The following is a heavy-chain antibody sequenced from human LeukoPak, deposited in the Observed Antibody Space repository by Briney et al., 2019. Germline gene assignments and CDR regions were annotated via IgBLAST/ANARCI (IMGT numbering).Heavy chain of an antibody. J-gene: IGHJ4*02. Sequence: GRPLRLSCTASGFTFGDYAMSWVRQAPGKGLEGVGFIRSKAYGGTTEYAASVKGRFTISRDDSKSIAYLQMNSLKTEDTAVYYCTRSPYYYDSSGYYFDYWGQGTLVTVSS. CDR2: IRSKAYGGTT. CDR1: GFTFGDYA. CDR3: TRSPYYYDSSGYYFDY. V-gene: IGHV3-49*04. D-gene: IGHD3-22*01.